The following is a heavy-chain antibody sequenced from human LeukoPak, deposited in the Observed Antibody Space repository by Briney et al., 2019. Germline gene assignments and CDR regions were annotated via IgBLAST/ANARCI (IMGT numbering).Heavy chain of an antibody. V-gene: IGHV4-59*12. D-gene: IGHD3-10*01. CDR3: ARGVVRFGELPRGYNWFDP. CDR2: IYYSGSA. Sequence: SETLSLTCTVSGGSISSYYWSWIRQPPGKGLEWIGYIYYSGSACYNPSLKSRVTISVDTSKNQFSLKLSSVTAADTAVYYCARGVVRFGELPRGYNWFDPWGQGTLVTVSS. CDR1: GGSISSYY. J-gene: IGHJ5*02.